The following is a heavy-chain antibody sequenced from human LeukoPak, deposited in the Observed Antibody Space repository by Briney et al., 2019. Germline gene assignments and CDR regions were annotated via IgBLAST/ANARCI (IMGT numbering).Heavy chain of an antibody. CDR3: AKYIGPSRRIFDY. D-gene: IGHD2/OR15-2a*01. V-gene: IGHV3-23*01. CDR1: GFTFTSYP. CDR2: ISETGAIT. Sequence: GGSLRLSCAASGFTFTSYPMTWVRQAPAKGLEWVSSISETGAITNYADSVKGRFTISRDNSKNTLYLQMSSLRAEDAAVYFCAKYIGPSRRIFDYWGQGTLVAVSS. J-gene: IGHJ4*02.